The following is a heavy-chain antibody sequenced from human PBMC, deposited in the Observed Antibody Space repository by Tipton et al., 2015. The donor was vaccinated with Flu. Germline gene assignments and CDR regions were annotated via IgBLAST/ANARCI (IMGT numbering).Heavy chain of an antibody. CDR3: ARSVVPAAIDY. D-gene: IGHD2-2*01. V-gene: IGHV3-21*01. Sequence: GSLRLSCAASGFAFSSYSMNWVRQAPGKGLEWVSSISSSSSYIYYADSVKGRFTISRDNAKNSLYLQMNSLRAEDTAVYYCARSVVPAAIDYWGQGTLVTVTS. J-gene: IGHJ4*02. CDR1: GFAFSSYS. CDR2: ISSSSSYI.